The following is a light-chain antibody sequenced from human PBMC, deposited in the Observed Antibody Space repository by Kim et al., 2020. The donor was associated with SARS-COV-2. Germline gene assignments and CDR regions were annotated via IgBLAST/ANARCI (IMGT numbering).Light chain of an antibody. CDR1: SSDVGGYNY. CDR2: DVS. Sequence: QSALTQPASVSGSPGQSITISCTGTSSDVGGYNYVSWYQQHPGKAPKVMIYDVSKRPSGVSNRFSGSKSGNTASLTISGLQAEDEADYYCSSYTSSSTLFGGGTQLTVL. CDR3: SSYTSSSTL. J-gene: IGLJ2*01. V-gene: IGLV2-14*01.